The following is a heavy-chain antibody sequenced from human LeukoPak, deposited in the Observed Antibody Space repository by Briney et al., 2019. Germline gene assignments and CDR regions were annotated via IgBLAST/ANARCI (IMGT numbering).Heavy chain of an antibody. D-gene: IGHD4-17*01. CDR3: ARGLNTVTQIMTY. Sequence: PGGSLRLSCAASGFTVSNNFMSWVRQAPAKGLEWVSILYSDGTTLYSDSVKGRFSISRDNSKNTLYLHTSNLRTEDTAIYYCARGLNTVTQIMTYWGQGTLVTVSS. J-gene: IGHJ4*02. V-gene: IGHV3-66*02. CDR2: LYSDGTT. CDR1: GFTVSNNF.